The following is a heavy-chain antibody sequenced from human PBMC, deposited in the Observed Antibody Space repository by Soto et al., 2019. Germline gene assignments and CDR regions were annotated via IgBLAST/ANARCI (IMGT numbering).Heavy chain of an antibody. J-gene: IGHJ4*02. D-gene: IGHD3-9*01. CDR2: INAGNGNT. CDR3: ARDAYADILTGYTSPIGY. CDR1: GYTFTSYA. V-gene: IGHV1-3*01. Sequence: GASVKVSCKASGYTFTSYAMHWVRQAPGQRLEWMGWINAGNGNTKYSQKFQGRVTITRDTSASTAYMELSSLRSEDTAVYYCARDAYADILTGYTSPIGYWGQGTLVTVLL.